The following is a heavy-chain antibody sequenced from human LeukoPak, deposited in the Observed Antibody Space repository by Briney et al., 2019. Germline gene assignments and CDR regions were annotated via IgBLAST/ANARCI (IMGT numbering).Heavy chain of an antibody. D-gene: IGHD5-12*01. V-gene: IGHV3-7*01. CDR1: GFAFSSYW. J-gene: IGHJ4*02. CDR3: SRDRLGGLDY. Sequence: GGSLRLSCAASGFAFSSYWMSWVRQAPGKGLEWVANVNQVGSDKYYMDSVKGRFTISRENAENSLDLQMNTLRPEDTAVYYCSRDRLGGLDYWGQGTLVTVSS. CDR2: VNQVGSDK.